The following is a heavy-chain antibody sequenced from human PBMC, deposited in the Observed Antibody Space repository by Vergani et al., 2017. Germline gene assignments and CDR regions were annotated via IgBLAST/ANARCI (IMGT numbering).Heavy chain of an antibody. Sequence: QVDLQESGPGLVKSSETLSLNCAVSGYSVGSGNYWGWIRQPPGRGLEWVGCVHRNGNTYYTSSLRSRATISKNTSKNQFSLRLTSVTAADTAVYYCARQNPYGSAHVDFWGRGVLVTVSA. V-gene: IGHV4-38-2*01. CDR3: ARQNPYGSAHVDF. CDR2: VHRNGNT. D-gene: IGHD3-10*01. J-gene: IGHJ4*02. CDR1: GYSVGSGNY.